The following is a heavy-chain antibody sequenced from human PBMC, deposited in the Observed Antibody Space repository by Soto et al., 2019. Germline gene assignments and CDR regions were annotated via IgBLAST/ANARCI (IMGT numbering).Heavy chain of an antibody. D-gene: IGHD1-1*01. J-gene: IGHJ6*04. CDR2: INPNSGGT. Sequence: PSVNVSCKASGYTFTGYYMHWVRQAPGQGLEWMGWINPNSGGTNYAQQFQGSVTMTRDTSISTAYMELSRLRSDDTAVYYCERVLQLDRPPRHSYYGMDFWDKGNTVT. CDR1: GYTFTGYY. CDR3: ERVLQLDRPPRHSYYGMDF. V-gene: IGHV1-2*02.